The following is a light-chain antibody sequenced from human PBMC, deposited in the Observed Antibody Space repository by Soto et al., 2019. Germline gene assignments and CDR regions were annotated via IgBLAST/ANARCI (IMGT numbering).Light chain of an antibody. V-gene: IGKV3-15*01. J-gene: IGKJ2*01. CDR1: QSVASS. Sequence: EIVMTQSPATLSVSPGESVTLSCRASQSVASSLAWYQHKPGQAPRLLIYTASTRATDIPARFSGSGSGTEFKLTISSLQSEDFAVYYCQQYTNRPPTTFGQGTKLEIK. CDR3: QQYTNRPPTT. CDR2: TAS.